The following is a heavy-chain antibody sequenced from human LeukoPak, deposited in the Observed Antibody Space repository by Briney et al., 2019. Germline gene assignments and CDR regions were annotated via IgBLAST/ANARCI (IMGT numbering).Heavy chain of an antibody. CDR3: ALSRTLDY. Sequence: PGGSLRLSCAASGFTFSNYEMNWVRQAPGKGLEWVSYISSRDSIIYYADYVKGRFTISRDNAKNSLYLQMNSLRAEDTAVYYCALSRTLDYWGQGTLVTVSS. J-gene: IGHJ4*02. CDR2: ISSRDSII. CDR1: GFTFSNYE. V-gene: IGHV3-48*03.